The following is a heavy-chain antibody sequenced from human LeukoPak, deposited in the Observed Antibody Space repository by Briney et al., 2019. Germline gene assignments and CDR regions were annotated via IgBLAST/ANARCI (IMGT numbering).Heavy chain of an antibody. D-gene: IGHD3-10*01. CDR2: IYDSRST. Sequence: SETLSLTCTVSGGSISSSCYYWGWLRQPPGNGLEWIGRIYDSRSTYYNPSRKSRVTISVDTSKNQFSLKLSSVTAADTAVYYCARGVGYGSGCYWGQGTLVTVSS. CDR3: ARGVGYGSGCY. CDR1: GGSISSSCYY. V-gene: IGHV4-39*07. J-gene: IGHJ4*02.